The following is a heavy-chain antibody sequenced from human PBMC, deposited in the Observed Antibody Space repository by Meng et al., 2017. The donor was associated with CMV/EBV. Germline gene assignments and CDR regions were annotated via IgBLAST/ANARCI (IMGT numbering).Heavy chain of an antibody. CDR1: GFTFSSYA. J-gene: IGHJ1*01. CDR3: AGSQYEYFQH. CDR2: ISYDGSNK. V-gene: IGHV3-30*04. Sequence: GGSLRLSCAASGFTFSSYAMHWVRQAPGKGLEWVAVISYDGSNKYYADSVKGRFTISRDNSKNTLYLQMNSLRAEDTAVYYCAGSQYEYFQHWGRGTLVTVSS.